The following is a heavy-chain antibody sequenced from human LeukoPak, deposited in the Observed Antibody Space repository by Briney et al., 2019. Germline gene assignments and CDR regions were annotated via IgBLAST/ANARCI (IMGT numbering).Heavy chain of an antibody. CDR2: ISSSSSYI. D-gene: IGHD3-10*01. J-gene: IGHJ4*02. V-gene: IGHV3-21*01. Sequence: GGSLRLSCAASGFTFSSYSMNWVRQAPGKGLEWVSSISSSSSYIYYAHSVKGRFTISRDNAKNSLYLQMNSLRAEDTVVYYCARVLGSGMYYFDYWGQGTLVTVSS. CDR1: GFTFSSYS. CDR3: ARVLGSGMYYFDY.